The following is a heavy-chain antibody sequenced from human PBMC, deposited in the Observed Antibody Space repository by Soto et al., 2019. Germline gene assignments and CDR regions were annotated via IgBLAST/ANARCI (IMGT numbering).Heavy chain of an antibody. CDR1: GGSIGDYY. CDR3: ARDKIAAAGGAYYNYGMDV. D-gene: IGHD6-13*01. J-gene: IGHJ6*02. Sequence: SETLSLTCTVSGGSIGDYYWTWIRQPPGKGLEWIGYIYYTGSTNYNPSLKSQVTMSVDTSRNQFSLKLSSVTAADTALYYCARDKIAAAGGAYYNYGMDVWGQGTTVTVSS. CDR2: IYYTGST. V-gene: IGHV4-59*01.